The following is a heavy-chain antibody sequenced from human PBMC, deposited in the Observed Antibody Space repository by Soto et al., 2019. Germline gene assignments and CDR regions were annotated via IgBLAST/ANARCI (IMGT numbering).Heavy chain of an antibody. Sequence: TLSLTCAVHWGAFSGYYWGWIRPPPGKGLEWIGEINHSGSTNYNPSLKSRVTISVDTSKNSLFLQMSSLRAEETAVYYCARGCGRASCPYYMEVWGKGTTVTVSS. CDR1: WGAFSGYY. CDR3: ARGCGRASCPYYMEV. D-gene: IGHD2-2*01. J-gene: IGHJ6*03. CDR2: INHSGST. V-gene: IGHV4-34*01.